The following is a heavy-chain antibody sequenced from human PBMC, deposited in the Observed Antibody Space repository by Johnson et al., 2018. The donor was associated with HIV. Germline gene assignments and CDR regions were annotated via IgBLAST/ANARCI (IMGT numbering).Heavy chain of an antibody. D-gene: IGHD1-14*01. V-gene: IGHV3-30*02. Sequence: VQLVESGGGLVKPGESLRLSCAASGFTFSSYGMHWVRQAPGKGLEWVAFIRYDGNIKYYADSVRGRFTISRDNSKNTLYLQMNSLRPQDTAVYYCARTRQGAFDIWGQGTMVTVSS. CDR3: ARTRQGAFDI. J-gene: IGHJ3*02. CDR2: IRYDGNIK. CDR1: GFTFSSYG.